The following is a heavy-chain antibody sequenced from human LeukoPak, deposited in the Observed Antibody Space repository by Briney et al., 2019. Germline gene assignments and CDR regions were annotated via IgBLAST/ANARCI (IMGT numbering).Heavy chain of an antibody. CDR3: ARATVGRWIGERMDV. D-gene: IGHD3-10*01. J-gene: IGHJ6*02. CDR2: IHASGTIT. CDR1: GDSISTGGDY. Sequence: SETLSLTCTVSGDSISTGGDYWNWIRQPAGKGLEWIGRIHASGTITNYNPSLKSRLTISVNTSKNQFSLDLTSVTAADTAVYFCARATVGRWIGERMDVWGEGTTVIV. V-gene: IGHV4-61*02.